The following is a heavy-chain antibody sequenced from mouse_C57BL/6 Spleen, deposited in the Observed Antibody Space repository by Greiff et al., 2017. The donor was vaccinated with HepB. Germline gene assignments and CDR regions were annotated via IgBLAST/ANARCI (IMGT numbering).Heavy chain of an antibody. Sequence: EVQLVESGGGLVKPGGSLKLSCAASGFTFSSYAMSWVRQTPEKRLEWVATISDGGSYTYYPDNVKGRFTISRDNAKNNLYLQMSHMKSEDTAMYYCAMETSAGSSPAGLAYWGKGNRVTVAA. CDR3: AMETSAGSSPAGLAY. J-gene: IGHJ3*01. V-gene: IGHV5-4*01. CDR1: GFTFSSYA. CDR2: ISDGGSYT. D-gene: IGHD1-1*01.